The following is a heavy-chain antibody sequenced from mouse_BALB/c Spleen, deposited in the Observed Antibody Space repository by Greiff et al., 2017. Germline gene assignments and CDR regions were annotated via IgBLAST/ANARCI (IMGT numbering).Heavy chain of an antibody. Sequence: VQLQQPGAELVRPGASVKLSCKASGYTFTSYWINWVKQRPGQGLEWIGNIYPSDSYTNYNQKFKDKATLTVDKSSSTAYMQLSSPTSEDSAVYYCTRYDGNMDYWGQGTSVTVSS. CDR1: GYTFTSYW. CDR3: TRYDGNMDY. J-gene: IGHJ4*01. D-gene: IGHD2-3*01. V-gene: IGHV1-69*02. CDR2: IYPSDSYT.